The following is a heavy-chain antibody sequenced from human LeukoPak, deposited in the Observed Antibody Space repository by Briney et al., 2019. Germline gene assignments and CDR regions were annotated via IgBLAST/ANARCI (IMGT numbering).Heavy chain of an antibody. J-gene: IGHJ6*03. V-gene: IGHV1-2*02. CDR1: GYTFSDYY. CDR2: INPNSDGR. Sequence: ASVTVSCKASGYTFSDYYIHWVRQAPGQGLEWMGWINPNSDGRNYAQKFQGRVTMTWDTSISTAYMALSSLTSDDTAVFFCARTLMGGHFYMDVWGKGTAVIVSS. CDR3: ARTLMGGHFYMDV. D-gene: IGHD2-15*01.